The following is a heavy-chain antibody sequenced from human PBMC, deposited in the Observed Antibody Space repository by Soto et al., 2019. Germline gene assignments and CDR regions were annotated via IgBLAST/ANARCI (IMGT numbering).Heavy chain of an antibody. V-gene: IGHV1-18*04. D-gene: IGHD3-16*01. Sequence: QGQLEQSGAEVKKPGASVKVSCKTSGYTFTSHGINWVRQAPGQGLEWMGWISPNSGNTKYIERLQGRVTMNTDTSTSTDYMELRSLRSDDTAMYYCARERGDDYDDYWGQGTLVTVSS. CDR2: ISPNSGNT. J-gene: IGHJ4*02. CDR3: ARERGDDYDDY. CDR1: GYTFTSHG.